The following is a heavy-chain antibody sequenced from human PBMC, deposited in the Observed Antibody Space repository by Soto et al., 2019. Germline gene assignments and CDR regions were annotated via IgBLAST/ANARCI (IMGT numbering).Heavy chain of an antibody. CDR1: GFAFNSHS. D-gene: IGHD3-16*02. Sequence: EVPLVESGGGLVKPGGSLRLSCAASGFAFNSHSMTWVRQAPGKGLEWVSSISISSGYIYYADSVRGRFTISRDNSKNSLSLEMNSLRVDDTAVYFCARAPLLSSRHVNSLYYYGMDVWGPGTTVTVAS. CDR2: ISISSGYI. J-gene: IGHJ6*02. V-gene: IGHV3-21*01. CDR3: ARAPLLSSRHVNSLYYYGMDV.